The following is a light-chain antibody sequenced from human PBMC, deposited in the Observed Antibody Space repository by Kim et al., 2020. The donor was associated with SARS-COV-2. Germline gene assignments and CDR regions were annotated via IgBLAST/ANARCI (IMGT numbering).Light chain of an antibody. Sequence: ASVGDRVTITCRASQSIGSWLAWYQQKPGKAPKLLIYQASSLESGVPSGFSGSGSGTEFTLTISSLQPDDFATYYCQQYDSYPLTFGGGTKVEIK. V-gene: IGKV1-5*03. CDR2: QAS. CDR1: QSIGSW. CDR3: QQYDSYPLT. J-gene: IGKJ4*01.